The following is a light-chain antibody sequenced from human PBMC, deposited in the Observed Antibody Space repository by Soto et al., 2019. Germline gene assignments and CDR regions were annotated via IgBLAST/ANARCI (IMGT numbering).Light chain of an antibody. CDR1: QSFNSIY. Sequence: EIVLTQSPGTLSLSPGERATLSCRASQSFNSIYLAWYQQKPGQAPRLLIYDASKRATGIPARFSGSGSGTDFTLTISSLEPEDFAVYYCQQRYNWPLTFGGGTKVDIK. V-gene: IGKV3-11*01. CDR3: QQRYNWPLT. J-gene: IGKJ4*01. CDR2: DAS.